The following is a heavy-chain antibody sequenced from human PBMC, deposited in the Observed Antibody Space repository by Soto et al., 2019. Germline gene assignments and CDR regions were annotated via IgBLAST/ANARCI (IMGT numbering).Heavy chain of an antibody. CDR3: AAHLKTTVTAYWYFDL. J-gene: IGHJ2*01. Sequence: SETLSLTCAVYGGSFSGYQWSWIRQPPGKGLEWIGEINHSGSTSSNPSLKSRVTISVDTSKKQFSLKLTSVTAADTALYYCAAHLKTTVTAYWYFDLWGRGTLVTVSS. V-gene: IGHV4-34*01. D-gene: IGHD4-17*01. CDR1: GGSFSGYQ. CDR2: INHSGST.